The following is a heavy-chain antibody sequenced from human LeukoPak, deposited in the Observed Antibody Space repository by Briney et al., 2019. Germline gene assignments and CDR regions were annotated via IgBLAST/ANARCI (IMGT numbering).Heavy chain of an antibody. CDR2: INSDGSST. Sequence: PGGSLRLSCAASGFTFSSYWMHWVRQAPGKGLVWVSRINSDGSSTSYADSVKGRFTISRDNAKNTLYLQMNSLRAEDTAAYYCAKVGGHGSGWFYYYYYMDVWGKGTTVTVSS. D-gene: IGHD6-19*01. J-gene: IGHJ6*03. V-gene: IGHV3-74*01. CDR3: AKVGGHGSGWFYYYYYMDV. CDR1: GFTFSSYW.